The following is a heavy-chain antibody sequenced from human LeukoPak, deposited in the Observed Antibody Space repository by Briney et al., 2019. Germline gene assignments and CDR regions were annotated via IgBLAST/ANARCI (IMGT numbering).Heavy chain of an antibody. J-gene: IGHJ5*02. CDR1: GYTFTSYY. CDR3: ARGPHIRTYDRDNWFDP. CDR2: INISGGNT. D-gene: IGHD3-3*01. V-gene: IGHV1-46*01. Sequence: GASVKVSCKASGYTFTSYYMYWVRQAPGQGLEWMGIINISGGNTNYAQKFRGRVTMTRDMSTSTVYMELSSLRSEDTAIYYCARGPHIRTYDRDNWFDPWGQGTLVTVPS.